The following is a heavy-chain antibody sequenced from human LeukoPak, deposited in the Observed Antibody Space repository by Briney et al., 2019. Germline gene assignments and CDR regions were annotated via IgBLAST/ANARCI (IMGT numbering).Heavy chain of an antibody. J-gene: IGHJ4*02. D-gene: IGHD5-12*01. CDR3: ARERGLSGYSAYFDY. V-gene: IGHV4-61*02. CDR1: GGSISSGDYY. CDR2: IYTSGST. Sequence: ASQTLSLTCTVSGGSISSGDYYWNWIRQPAGKGLEWIGRIYTSGSTNYNPSLKSRVTISVDTSNNQFSLKLSSVTAADTAVYYCARERGLSGYSAYFDYWGQGILVTVSS.